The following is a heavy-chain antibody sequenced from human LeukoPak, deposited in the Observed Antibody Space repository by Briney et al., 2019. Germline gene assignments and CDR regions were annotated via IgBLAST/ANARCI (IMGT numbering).Heavy chain of an antibody. V-gene: IGHV4-34*01. CDR3: ARGNDSKKSGY. D-gene: IGHD4-11*01. J-gene: IGHJ4*02. Sequence: SETLSLTCAVYGGSFSGYYWSWIRQPPGKGLEWIGEIHPSGSTYFNPSLESRVTMTLDTSKNQFSLRVTSVTAADTAMYYCARGNDSKKSGYWGQGTLVTVSS. CDR2: IHPSGST. CDR1: GGSFSGYY.